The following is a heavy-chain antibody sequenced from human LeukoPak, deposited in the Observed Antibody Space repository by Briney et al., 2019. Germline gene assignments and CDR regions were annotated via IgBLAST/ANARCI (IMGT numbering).Heavy chain of an antibody. D-gene: IGHD3-3*01. CDR1: GFTFSNAW. CDR3: TTEDFWRLFDP. Sequence: GGSLRLSCAASGFTFSNAWMSWVRQAPGKGLEWVGRIKSKTDGGTTDYAAPVKGRFTISRDDSKNTLYLQTNSLKTEDTAVYYCTTEDFWRLFDPWGQGTLVTVSS. CDR2: IKSKTDGGTT. V-gene: IGHV3-15*01. J-gene: IGHJ5*02.